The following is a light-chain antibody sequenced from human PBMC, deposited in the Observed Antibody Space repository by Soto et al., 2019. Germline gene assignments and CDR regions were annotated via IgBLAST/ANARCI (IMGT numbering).Light chain of an antibody. Sequence: DIQMTQSPSTLSASVGDEVTITCRASQTISRCLAWYQQKPGRAPKLLIYDASTLESGVPSRFSGSGSETEFTLTISRLQPDDFATYFCHSRAFGQGTRLEIK. CDR2: DAS. CDR1: QTISRC. CDR3: HSRA. V-gene: IGKV1-5*01. J-gene: IGKJ5*01.